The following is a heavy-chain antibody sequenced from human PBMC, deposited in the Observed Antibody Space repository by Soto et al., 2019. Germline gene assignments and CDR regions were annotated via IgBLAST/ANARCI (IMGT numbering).Heavy chain of an antibody. J-gene: IGHJ4*02. CDR2: ISGGGDTT. Sequence: EVQLLESGGGLLQPRGSLRLACAASGFTFTNYSMTWGRQAPGKGLEWVSAISGGGDTTSYADSVKGRFTVSRDGSQNTLYLQMGSLRAEDTALSYCAKGRGGSGSLTPRVDFWGQGTLVTVSS. CDR1: GFTFTNYS. CDR3: AKGRGGSGSLTPRVDF. D-gene: IGHD3-10*01. V-gene: IGHV3-23*01.